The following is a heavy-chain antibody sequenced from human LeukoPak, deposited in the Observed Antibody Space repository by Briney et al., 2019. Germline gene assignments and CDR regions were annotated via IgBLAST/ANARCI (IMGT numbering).Heavy chain of an antibody. Sequence: PGGSLRLSCAASGFTFSSYSMNWVRQAPGKGLEWVSSISSSSSYIYYADSVKGRFTISRDNSKNTLYLQMNSLRAEDTAVYYCAKDLPYYYGSGSSFDYWGQGTLVTVSS. CDR3: AKDLPYYYGSGSSFDY. CDR1: GFTFSSYS. CDR2: ISSSSSYI. J-gene: IGHJ4*02. D-gene: IGHD3-10*01. V-gene: IGHV3-21*01.